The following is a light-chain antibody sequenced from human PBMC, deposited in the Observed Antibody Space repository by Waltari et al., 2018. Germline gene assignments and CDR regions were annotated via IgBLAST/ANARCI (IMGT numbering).Light chain of an antibody. CDR2: GSS. CDR1: QSVSSSY. Sequence: EIVLTQSPGTLSLSAGERATLPCRASQSVSSSYLAWYQQKPGQAPRLLIYGSSSRATGIPDRFSGSGSGTDFTLTISRLEPEDFAVYYCQQYVDSPPMTFGQGTKVEIK. J-gene: IGKJ1*01. V-gene: IGKV3-20*01. CDR3: QQYVDSPPMT.